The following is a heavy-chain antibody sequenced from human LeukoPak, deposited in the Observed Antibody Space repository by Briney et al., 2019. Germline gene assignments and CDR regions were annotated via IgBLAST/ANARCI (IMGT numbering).Heavy chain of an antibody. J-gene: IGHJ2*01. Sequence: SETLSLTCTVSGGSISNYYWNWIRQPPGKGLEWIGFISYSGSTDYNPSLKSRVSISVDTSNNQFSLRLTSVTAADTAVYYCARPGRDYVDDLHFDLWGRGTLVTVSS. CDR3: ARPGRDYVDDLHFDL. CDR2: ISYSGST. CDR1: GGSISNYY. V-gene: IGHV4-59*08. D-gene: IGHD4-17*01.